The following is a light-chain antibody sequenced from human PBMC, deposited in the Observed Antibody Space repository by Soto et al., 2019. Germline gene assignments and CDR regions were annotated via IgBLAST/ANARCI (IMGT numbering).Light chain of an antibody. CDR2: DAS. CDR3: QQYNSYRT. CDR1: QSINIW. Sequence: DIPLTQSPSTLSASVGDRVTITCRASQSINIWLAWYQQRPGKAPKLLIYDASRLESGVPFRFSGSGSGTEFTLTISGLQPDDSATYYCQQYNSYRTFGQGTKVEIK. J-gene: IGKJ1*01. V-gene: IGKV1-5*01.